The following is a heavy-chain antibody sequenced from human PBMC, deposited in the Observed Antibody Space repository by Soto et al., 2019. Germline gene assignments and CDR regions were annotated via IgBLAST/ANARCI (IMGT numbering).Heavy chain of an antibody. CDR3: ARQYYFGSGSYYNRPLDF. V-gene: IGHV4-39*01. Sequence: SETLSVTCTVSCGSISSGSYYWGWIRQPPGKGLEWIGSIYYSGNTYYNPSLKSRVTISVDTAKNQFSLKLSSVTAADTAVYYCARQYYFGSGSYYNRPLDFWGQGTLVPSPQ. CDR1: CGSISSGSYY. D-gene: IGHD3-10*01. CDR2: IYYSGNT. J-gene: IGHJ4*02.